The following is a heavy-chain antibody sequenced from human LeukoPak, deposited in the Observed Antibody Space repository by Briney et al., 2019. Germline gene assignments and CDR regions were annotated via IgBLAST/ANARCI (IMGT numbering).Heavy chain of an antibody. CDR3: ARDLRGTVAPSR. V-gene: IGHV4-4*02. J-gene: IGHJ4*02. CDR1: GDSIRSPKW. D-gene: IGHD2-15*01. Sequence: SETLSLTCAVSGDSIRSPKWWSWVRQPPGKGLEWIGEVYHSGSANYNPSVKSRVTISVDKSKNQFSLRLTSATAADTAVYYCARDLRGTVAPSRWGQGTLVSVSS. CDR2: VYHSGSA.